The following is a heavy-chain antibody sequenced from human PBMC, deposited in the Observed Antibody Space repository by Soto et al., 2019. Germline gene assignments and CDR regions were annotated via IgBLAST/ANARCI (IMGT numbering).Heavy chain of an antibody. V-gene: IGHV1-18*01. D-gene: IGHD3-16*01. Sequence: QVQLVQSGDEVRKPGSSVKVSCKASGYIFVNYGIAWVRQAPGQGLEWMGWISPYSGTTHYASKVQGRLTMTTDTXXSTAYMDLGSLTSDEPAVYYCAMVDNYVTPAPQDVWGQGTTVTVSS. CDR2: ISPYSGTT. J-gene: IGHJ6*02. CDR3: AMVDNYVTPAPQDV. CDR1: GYIFVNYG.